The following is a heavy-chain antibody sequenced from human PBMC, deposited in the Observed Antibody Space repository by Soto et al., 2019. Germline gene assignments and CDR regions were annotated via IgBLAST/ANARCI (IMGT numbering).Heavy chain of an antibody. CDR3: ARGPVNLPDYYDSSGYPRPCDY. V-gene: IGHV1-46*01. CDR2: INPSGGST. J-gene: IGHJ4*02. Sequence: ASVKVSCKASGYTFTSYYVHWVRQAPGQGLEWMGIINPSGGSTSYAQKFQGRVTMTRDTSTSTVYMELSSLRSEDTAVYYCARGPVNLPDYYDSSGYPRPCDYWGQGTLVTVSS. D-gene: IGHD3-22*01. CDR1: GYTFTSYY.